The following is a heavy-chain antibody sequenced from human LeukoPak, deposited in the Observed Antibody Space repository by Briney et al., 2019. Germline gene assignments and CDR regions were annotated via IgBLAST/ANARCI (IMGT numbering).Heavy chain of an antibody. CDR3: ARAPAAPIVGATLYYFDY. Sequence: ASVKVSCKASGGTFSSYTISWVRQAPGQGLEWMGRIIPILGIANYAQKFQGRVTITADKSTSTAYMELSSPRSGDTAVYYRARAPAAPIVGATLYYFDYWGQGTLVTVSS. J-gene: IGHJ4*02. V-gene: IGHV1-69*02. CDR1: GGTFSSYT. D-gene: IGHD1-26*01. CDR2: IIPILGIA.